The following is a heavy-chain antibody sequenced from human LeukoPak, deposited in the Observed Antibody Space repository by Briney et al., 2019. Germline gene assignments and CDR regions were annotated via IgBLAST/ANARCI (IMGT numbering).Heavy chain of an antibody. CDR1: GGSISSYY. CDR2: IYYSGST. D-gene: IGHD2-2*01. V-gene: IGHV4-59*01. J-gene: IGHJ6*02. CDR3: ARVGNEACSSTSCYYYYGMDV. Sequence: SETLSLTCTVSGGSISSYYWSWIRQPPGKGLEWIGYIYYSGSTNYNPSLKSRVTISVDTSKNQFSLKLSSVTAADTAVYYCARVGNEACSSTSCYYYYGMDVWGQGTTVTVSS.